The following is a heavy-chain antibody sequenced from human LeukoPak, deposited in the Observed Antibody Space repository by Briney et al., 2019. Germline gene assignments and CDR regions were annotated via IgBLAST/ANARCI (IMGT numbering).Heavy chain of an antibody. D-gene: IGHD5-18*01. CDR1: GGSFSGYY. J-gene: IGHJ4*02. CDR2: VHYSGSA. CDR3: ARDRGGYTYSHDY. Sequence: SETLSLTCAVYGGSFSGYYWTWIRQSPGRGLEWIGEVHYSGSATYNPSLKSRVTISVDTSINQFSLKMNSVTAADTAVYYCARDRGGYTYSHDYWGQGTLVTVSS. V-gene: IGHV4-34*01.